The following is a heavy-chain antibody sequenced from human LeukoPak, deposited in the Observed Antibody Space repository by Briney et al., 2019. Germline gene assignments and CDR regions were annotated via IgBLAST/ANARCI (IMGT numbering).Heavy chain of an antibody. V-gene: IGHV4-31*03. CDR1: GGSISSGGYY. CDR2: IYYSGST. Sequence: PSETLSLTCTVSGGSISSGGYYWSWIRQHPGKGLEWIGYIYYSGSTYYNPSLKSRVTISVDTSKNQFSLKLSSVTAADTAVYYCARESIPNGSGSPSSRGVDYWGQGTLITVSS. J-gene: IGHJ4*02. CDR3: ARESIPNGSGSPSSRGVDY. D-gene: IGHD3-10*01.